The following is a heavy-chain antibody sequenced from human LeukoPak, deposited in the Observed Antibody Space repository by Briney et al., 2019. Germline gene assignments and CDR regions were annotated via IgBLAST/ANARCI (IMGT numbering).Heavy chain of an antibody. CDR1: GFTFGSYW. J-gene: IGHJ3*02. CDR3: ARAWDCSSTSCKYPDAFDI. CDR2: IKQDGSEK. Sequence: GGSLRLSCAASGFTFGSYWMSWVRQAPGKGLEWVANIKQDGSEKYYVDSVKGRFTISRDNAKNSLYLQMNSLRAEDTAVYYCARAWDCSSTSCKYPDAFDIWGQGTIVTVSS. D-gene: IGHD2-2*01. V-gene: IGHV3-7*01.